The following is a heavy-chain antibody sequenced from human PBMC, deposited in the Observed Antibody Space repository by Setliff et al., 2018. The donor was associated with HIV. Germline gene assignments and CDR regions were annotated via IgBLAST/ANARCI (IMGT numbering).Heavy chain of an antibody. CDR3: ARVPLYCSGGKCFSISAFHI. Sequence: SETLSLTCSVSGGSMSGTFYWSWIRQPAGKGLEWIGHIYTSGSATFNTSLKSRVTISLDTSKNQFSLKLSSVTAADTAVYYCARVPLYCSGGKCFSISAFHIWGQGTTVTVS. CDR1: GGSMSGTFY. D-gene: IGHD2-15*01. CDR2: IYTSGSA. V-gene: IGHV4-61*09. J-gene: IGHJ3*02.